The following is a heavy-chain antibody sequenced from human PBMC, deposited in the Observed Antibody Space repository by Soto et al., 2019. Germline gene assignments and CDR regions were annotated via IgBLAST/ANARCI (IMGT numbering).Heavy chain of an antibody. Sequence: QVQLVQSGAEVKMPGAAVKVSCKASGYTFTNYYIHWVRQAPGQGLEWIGVINPSGGSTTYAQRFHGRGTLTRDTSTSTFYMQMSILSSGDTAVYYCARKSLDYICDYWGQGTLFTVSS. J-gene: IGHJ4*02. CDR3: ARKSLDYICDY. CDR1: GYTFTNYY. D-gene: IGHD4-4*01. V-gene: IGHV1-46*01. CDR2: INPSGGST.